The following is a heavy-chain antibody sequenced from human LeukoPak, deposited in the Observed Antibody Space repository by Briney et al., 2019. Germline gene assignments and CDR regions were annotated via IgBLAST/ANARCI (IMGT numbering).Heavy chain of an antibody. Sequence: SETLSLTCAVYGGSFSGYYWSWIRQPPGKGLEWIGEINHSGSTNYNPSLKSRVTISVDTSKNQFSLKLSSVTAADTAVYYCARDAPAIYGMDVWGQGTTVTVSS. CDR1: GGSFSGYY. V-gene: IGHV4-34*01. CDR2: INHSGST. D-gene: IGHD2-21*02. CDR3: ARDAPAIYGMDV. J-gene: IGHJ6*02.